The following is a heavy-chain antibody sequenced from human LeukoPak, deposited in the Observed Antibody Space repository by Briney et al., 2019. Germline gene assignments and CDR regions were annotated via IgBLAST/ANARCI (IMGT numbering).Heavy chain of an antibody. Sequence: GGSLRLSCAASGFTFSSYWMNWVRQAPGKGLEWVANIKQDGSEKNYVDSVKGRFTISGDNAKNSLYLQMNSLRAEGTAVYYCARTLVVSDYWGQGTLVTVSS. D-gene: IGHD2-8*02. V-gene: IGHV3-7*01. CDR1: GFTFSSYW. CDR2: IKQDGSEK. CDR3: ARTLVVSDY. J-gene: IGHJ4*02.